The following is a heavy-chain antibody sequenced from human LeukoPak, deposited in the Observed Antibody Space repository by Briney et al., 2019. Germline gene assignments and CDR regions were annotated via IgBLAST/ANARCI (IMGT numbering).Heavy chain of an antibody. D-gene: IGHD3-3*01. CDR3: AREGLDLWSGYLQD. J-gene: IGHJ4*02. CDR2: INTKGDI. V-gene: IGHV4-4*07. CDR1: GGSISSYY. Sequence: SETLSLTCNVSGGSISSYYWTLVRQPAGSGLEWIGRINTKGDINYNPSLKSRVTMSVDTSKNQFSLKMTSLTAPDTAVYYCAREGLDLWSGYLQDWGRGTLVTVSS.